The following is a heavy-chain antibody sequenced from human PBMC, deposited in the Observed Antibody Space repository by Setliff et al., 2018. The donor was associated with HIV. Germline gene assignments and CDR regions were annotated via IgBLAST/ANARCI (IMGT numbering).Heavy chain of an antibody. CDR2: INHSGSS. Sequence: SETLSLTCGAYGGSLSDYYWSWIRQPPGKGLEWIGEINHSGSSNYNPSLKSRVTISVDTSKNQLSLNVTSVTAADTAVYYCARQREVYGTVYYYYMDVWGKGTTVTVSS. V-gene: IGHV4-34*01. D-gene: IGHD4-17*01. CDR3: ARQREVYGTVYYYYMDV. CDR1: GGSLSDYY. J-gene: IGHJ6*03.